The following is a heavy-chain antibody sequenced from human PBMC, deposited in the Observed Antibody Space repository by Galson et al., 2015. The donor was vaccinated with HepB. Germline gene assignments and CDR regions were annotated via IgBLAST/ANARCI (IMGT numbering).Heavy chain of an antibody. CDR1: GYTFTTYG. J-gene: IGHJ4*02. Sequence: SVKVSCKASGYTFTTYGVSWVRQAPGQGLEWMGRISAYNGNTDYAQKFQGRVTMTTDTSTSTVNMELSRLRSDDTAVYYCARLTLNGSGSYYFDYWGQGTLVTVSS. CDR2: ISAYNGNT. V-gene: IGHV1-18*01. CDR3: ARLTLNGSGSYYFDY. D-gene: IGHD3-10*01.